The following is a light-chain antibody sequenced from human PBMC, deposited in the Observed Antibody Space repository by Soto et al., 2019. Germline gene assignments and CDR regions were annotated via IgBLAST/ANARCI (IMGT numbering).Light chain of an antibody. Sequence: QSVLTQSASVSGSPGQSITISCTGTSSDAGNYNCVPWYQQHPGKVPKLMIYEVNNRPSGVSNRFSDSKSGDTASLTISGLQAEDEDDYYCSSFANIKTVVFGGGTKVTVL. V-gene: IGLV2-14*01. J-gene: IGLJ1*01. CDR2: EVN. CDR3: SSFANIKTVV. CDR1: SSDAGNYNC.